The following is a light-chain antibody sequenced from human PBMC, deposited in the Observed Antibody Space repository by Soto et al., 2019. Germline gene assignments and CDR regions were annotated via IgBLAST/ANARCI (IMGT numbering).Light chain of an antibody. J-gene: IGKJ4*01. V-gene: IGKV1-5*03. Sequence: DIQMTQSPSTLSASVGDRVTITCRASQSINGWLAWYQQKPGKAPKLLINKASDLESGVPSRCIGSGSGTEFTLTISRLQPDDFATYYCQQYNTYSPVTFGGGTKVEVK. CDR2: KAS. CDR3: QQYNTYSPVT. CDR1: QSINGW.